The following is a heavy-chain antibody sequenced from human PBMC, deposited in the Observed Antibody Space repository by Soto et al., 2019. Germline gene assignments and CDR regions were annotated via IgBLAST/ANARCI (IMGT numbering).Heavy chain of an antibody. J-gene: IGHJ6*02. CDR3: ARLGSSSSLIPYHYSGMDF. D-gene: IGHD6-6*01. Sequence: PGESMKISCKGSGYSFTSYWIGWVRQMPGKGLEWMGIIYPGDSDTRYSPSFQGQVTISADKSISTAYLQWSSLRASDTAMYYCARLGSSSSLIPYHYSGMDFWCQGITVTVS. V-gene: IGHV5-51*01. CDR1: GYSFTSYW. CDR2: IYPGDSDT.